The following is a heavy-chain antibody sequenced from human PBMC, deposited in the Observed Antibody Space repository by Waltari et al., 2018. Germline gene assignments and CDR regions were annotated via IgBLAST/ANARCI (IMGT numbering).Heavy chain of an antibody. V-gene: IGHV3-30*18. CDR3: AKELYPGYARRLFDY. Sequence: QVQLVESGGGVVQPGRSLRLSCTASGFRFSNYVMHWVRQAPGKGLEWVAIISFDGNEKHYADSVKGRLTVSRDNSKNTLFLQLNSLRAEDTAVYYCAKELYPGYARRLFDYWGQGTLVTVSS. CDR2: ISFDGNEK. J-gene: IGHJ4*02. CDR1: GFRFSNYV. D-gene: IGHD5-12*01.